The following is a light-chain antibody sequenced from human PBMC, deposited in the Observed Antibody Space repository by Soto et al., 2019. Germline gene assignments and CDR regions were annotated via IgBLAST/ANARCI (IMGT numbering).Light chain of an antibody. J-gene: IGKJ2*01. V-gene: IGKV3-11*01. CDR3: QQRSNWPYT. CDR2: DAS. Sequence: EIVLTQSPATLSLSPGERATLSCRASQSVSSYLAWFQQKPGQAPRLLIYDASNRATGIPARFSGSGSGTDLTLTIRSLEPEDFAVYSCQQRSNWPYTFGQGTKLEIK. CDR1: QSVSSY.